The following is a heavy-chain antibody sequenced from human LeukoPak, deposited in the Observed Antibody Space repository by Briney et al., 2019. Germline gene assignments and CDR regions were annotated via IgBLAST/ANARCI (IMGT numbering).Heavy chain of an antibody. CDR1: GFTFNSYA. J-gene: IGHJ4*02. Sequence: GGSLRLSCAASGFTFNSYAMSWVREAPAKGLEGGSAISGSGGSTYYADSVKGRFTIYRDDPENTLYLPMNSLRAEDTAVYYCARTGGIVVVPAAKGNDYWGQGTLVTVS. V-gene: IGHV3-23*01. CDR3: ARTGGIVVVPAAKGNDY. CDR2: ISGSGGST. D-gene: IGHD2-2*01.